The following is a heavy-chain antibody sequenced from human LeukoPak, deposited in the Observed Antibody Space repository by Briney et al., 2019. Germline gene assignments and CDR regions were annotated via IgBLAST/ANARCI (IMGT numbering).Heavy chain of an antibody. J-gene: IGHJ1*01. CDR1: GGSISSYY. Sequence: SETLSLTCTVSGGSISSYYWSWIRQPPGKGLEWIGYIYYSGRTKYNPSLKSRVTISVDTSKNQFSLKLSSVTAADTAVYYCARHTDDLGCFQHWGQGTLVTVSS. D-gene: IGHD3-16*01. V-gene: IGHV4-59*08. CDR2: IYYSGRT. CDR3: ARHTDDLGCFQH.